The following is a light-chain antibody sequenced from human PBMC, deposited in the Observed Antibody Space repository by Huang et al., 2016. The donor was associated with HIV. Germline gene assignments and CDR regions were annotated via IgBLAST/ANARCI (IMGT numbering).Light chain of an antibody. V-gene: IGKV3-20*01. CDR1: QSVSSSY. J-gene: IGKJ2*01. CDR3: QQYGGSPQT. Sequence: EIILTQSPGTLSLSPGERASLSCRASQSVSSSYLAWYQQKPGQAPRLLIYRASTRATGLPDRFSGSGSGTDFTLTISRLEPEDFAVYYCQQYGGSPQTFGQGTKLEIK. CDR2: RAS.